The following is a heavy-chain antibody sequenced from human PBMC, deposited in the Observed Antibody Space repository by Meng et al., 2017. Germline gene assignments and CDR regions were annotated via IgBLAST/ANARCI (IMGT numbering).Heavy chain of an antibody. Sequence: QPHLQESGPGLVKPSETLSLTRTVSGGSISSSSYYWGWIRQPPGKGLEWIGSIYYSGSTYYNPSLKSRVTISVDTSKNQFSLKLSSVTAADTAVYYCARRPWFGELAYFDYWGQGTLVTVSS. CDR3: ARRPWFGELAYFDY. J-gene: IGHJ4*02. CDR2: IYYSGST. V-gene: IGHV4-39*07. CDR1: GGSISSSSYY. D-gene: IGHD3-10*01.